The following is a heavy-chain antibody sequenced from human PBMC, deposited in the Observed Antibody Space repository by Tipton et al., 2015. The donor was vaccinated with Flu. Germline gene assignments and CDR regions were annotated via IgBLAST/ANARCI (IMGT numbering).Heavy chain of an antibody. D-gene: IGHD3-22*01. CDR1: GGSISSGNYY. V-gene: IGHV4-30-4*01. CDR2: IYDSGST. CDR3: ARTAESYYYGTGGSSLAAGWYFDL. J-gene: IGHJ2*01. Sequence: TLSLTCTVSGGSISSGNYYWSWIRQPPGKGLEWIGYIYDSGSTYYNPSLRSRLTISVDTSKHQFSLKLSSVTAADTAVYYCARTAESYYYGTGGSSLAAGWYFDLWGRGTLVTVSS.